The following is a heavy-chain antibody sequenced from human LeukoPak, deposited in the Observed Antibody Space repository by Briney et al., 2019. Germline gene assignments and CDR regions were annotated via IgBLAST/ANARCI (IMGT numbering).Heavy chain of an antibody. V-gene: IGHV3-23*01. CDR2: INDSGGST. CDR1: GFTFSSYA. J-gene: IGHJ6*03. Sequence: GGPLRLSCAASGFTFSSYAMSWVRQAPGKGLEWVSGINDSGGSTYYADSVKGRFTISRDNSKNTLYLQMNSLRAEDTAVYYCARFAAGGSYYYYMDVWGKGTTVTVSS. D-gene: IGHD3-10*01. CDR3: ARFAAGGSYYYYMDV.